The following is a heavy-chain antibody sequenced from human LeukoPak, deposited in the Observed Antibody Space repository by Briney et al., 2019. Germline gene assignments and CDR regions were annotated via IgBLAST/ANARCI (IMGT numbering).Heavy chain of an antibody. J-gene: IGHJ4*02. Sequence: VASVKVSCKASGYTFTSHGISWVRQAPGQGLEWMGWISAYNGNTNYAQKFQGRVTMTTDTSTSTAYMELRSLRSDDTAVYYCARDSASGSYYVGGSVVYWGQGTLVTVSS. V-gene: IGHV1-18*01. CDR1: GYTFTSHG. CDR3: ARDSASGSYYVGGSVVY. CDR2: ISAYNGNT. D-gene: IGHD1-26*01.